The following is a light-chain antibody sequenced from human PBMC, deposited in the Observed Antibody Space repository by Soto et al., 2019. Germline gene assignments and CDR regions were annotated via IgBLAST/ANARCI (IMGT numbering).Light chain of an antibody. CDR3: QQYGSSPGYT. Sequence: EIVLTQSPGTLSLSPGERATLSCRASQSVSSNYLAWYQQKPGQAPRLLIYGASSRATGIPDRFSGSGSGTDFTLTISRLEAEDFAVYYCQQYGSSPGYTCGQGTKLEIK. V-gene: IGKV3-20*01. J-gene: IGKJ2*01. CDR1: QSVSSNY. CDR2: GAS.